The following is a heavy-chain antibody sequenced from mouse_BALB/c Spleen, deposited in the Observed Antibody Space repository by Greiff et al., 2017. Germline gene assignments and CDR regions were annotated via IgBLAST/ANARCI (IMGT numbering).Heavy chain of an antibody. V-gene: IGHV5-4*02. CDR2: ISDGGSYT. D-gene: IGHD1-2*01. J-gene: IGHJ2*01. CDR3: ARETTATGFDY. CDR1: GFTFSDYY. Sequence: DVHLVESGGGLVKPGGSLKLSCAASGFTFSDYYMYWVRQTPEKRLEWVATISDGGSYTYYPDSVKGRFTISRDNAKNNLYLQMSSLKSEDTAMYYCARETTATGFDYWGQGTTLTVSS.